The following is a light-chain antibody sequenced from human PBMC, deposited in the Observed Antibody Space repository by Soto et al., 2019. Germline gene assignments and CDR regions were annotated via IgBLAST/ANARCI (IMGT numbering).Light chain of an antibody. CDR2: RSS. J-gene: IGKJ2*01. V-gene: IGKV1-6*01. Sequence: AIQMTQSPSSLSASVGDRVNITCRASQAIKDDLVWYQQRPGKAPKLLVYRSSRLQNGVPSRFSGSGSGTDFTLTISSLQPEDFATYYCLQDYNYPYTFDQGTKLEI. CDR3: LQDYNYPYT. CDR1: QAIKDD.